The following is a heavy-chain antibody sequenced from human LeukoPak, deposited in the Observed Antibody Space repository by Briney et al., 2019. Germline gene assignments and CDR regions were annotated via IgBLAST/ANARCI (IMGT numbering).Heavy chain of an antibody. D-gene: IGHD3-22*01. CDR1: GGTFSSYA. CDR2: IIPIFGIA. J-gene: IGHJ4*02. Sequence: SVKVSCKASGGTFSSYAISWVRQAPGQGLEWMGRIIPIFGIANYAQKFQGRVTITADKSMSTAYMELSSLRSEDTAVYYCARDVWDSSGYYRTYYFDYWGLGTLVTVSS. CDR3: ARDVWDSSGYYRTYYFDY. V-gene: IGHV1-69*04.